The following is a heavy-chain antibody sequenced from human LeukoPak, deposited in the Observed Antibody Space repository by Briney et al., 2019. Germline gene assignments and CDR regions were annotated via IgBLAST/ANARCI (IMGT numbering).Heavy chain of an antibody. CDR2: ISWNSGSI. D-gene: IGHD3-9*01. J-gene: IGHJ3*02. V-gene: IGHV3-9*01. CDR3: AKVLYDILTGYSHDAFDI. Sequence: GGSLRLSCAASGFTFDDYAMHWVRQAPGKGLEWVSGISWNSGSIGYADSVKGRFTISRDNAKNSLYLQMNSLRAEDTALYYCAKVLYDILTGYSHDAFDIWGRGTMVTVSS. CDR1: GFTFDDYA.